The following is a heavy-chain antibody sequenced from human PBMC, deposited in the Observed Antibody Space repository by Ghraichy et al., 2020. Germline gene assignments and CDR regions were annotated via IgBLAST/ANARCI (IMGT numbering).Heavy chain of an antibody. J-gene: IGHJ6*02. D-gene: IGHD2-15*01. CDR3: ARIGEDVVVVAATQDYYYGMDV. CDR2: IYYSGST. CDR1: GGSISSSSYY. Sequence: SETLSLTCTVSGGSISSSSYYWGWIRQPPGKGLEWIGSIYYSGSTYYNPSLKSRVTISVDTSKNQFSLKLSSVTAADTAVYYCARIGEDVVVVAATQDYYYGMDVWGQGTTVTVSS. V-gene: IGHV4-39*07.